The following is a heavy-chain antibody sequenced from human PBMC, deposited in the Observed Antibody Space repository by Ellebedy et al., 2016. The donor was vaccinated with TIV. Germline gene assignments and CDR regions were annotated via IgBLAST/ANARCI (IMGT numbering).Heavy chain of an antibody. Sequence: GESLKISCAASGFTFSSYAMSWVRQAPGKGLEWVSAISGSGGSTYYADSVKGRFTISRGNAKNSLYLQMNSLRAEETAVYYCARIIAVAGEDGMDVWGQGTTVTVSS. CDR2: ISGSGGST. CDR1: GFTFSSYA. CDR3: ARIIAVAGEDGMDV. J-gene: IGHJ6*02. V-gene: IGHV3-23*01. D-gene: IGHD6-19*01.